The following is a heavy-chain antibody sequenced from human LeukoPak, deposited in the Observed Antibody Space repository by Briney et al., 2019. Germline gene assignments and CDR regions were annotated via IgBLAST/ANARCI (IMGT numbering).Heavy chain of an antibody. Sequence: GGSLRLSCAASGFTFSTYNMNWVRQAPGKGLEWVSYISTSSRDIFYADSVKGRFTISRDDARSSLYLQMNSLRDGDTAVYYCARRVVGAMPFDFWGQGTLVTVSS. CDR3: ARRVVGAMPFDF. CDR2: ISTSSRDI. CDR1: GFTFSTYN. D-gene: IGHD1-26*01. V-gene: IGHV3-48*02. J-gene: IGHJ4*02.